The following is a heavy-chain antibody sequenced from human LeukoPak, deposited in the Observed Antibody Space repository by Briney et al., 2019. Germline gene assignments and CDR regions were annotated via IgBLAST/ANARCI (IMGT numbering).Heavy chain of an antibody. V-gene: IGHV1-2*02. D-gene: IGHD3-10*01. CDR2: INPNSGGT. J-gene: IGHJ4*02. CDR1: GYSFTSYY. CDR3: ARGDYYGSGSYSSHYFDY. Sequence: ASVKVSCKASGYSFTSYYMHWVRQAPGQGLEWMGWINPNSGGTNYAQKFQGRVTMTRDTSISTAYMELSRLRSDDTAVYYCARGDYYGSGSYSSHYFDYWGQGTLVTVSS.